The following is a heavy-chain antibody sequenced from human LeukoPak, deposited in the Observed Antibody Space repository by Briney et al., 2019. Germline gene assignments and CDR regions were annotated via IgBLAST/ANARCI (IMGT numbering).Heavy chain of an antibody. Sequence: ASVTVSCKASGYTFTSYGISWVRQAPGQGLEWMGWISAYDGNTNYAQKLQGRVTITTDTSTSTAYMEMRSLRSDDTAVYYCARGSRGSGIYYKAQGFWFAPWAKGPLSPVS. J-gene: IGHJ5*02. CDR2: ISAYDGNT. D-gene: IGHD3-10*01. V-gene: IGHV1-18*01. CDR1: GYTFTSYG. CDR3: ARGSRGSGIYYKAQGFWFAP.